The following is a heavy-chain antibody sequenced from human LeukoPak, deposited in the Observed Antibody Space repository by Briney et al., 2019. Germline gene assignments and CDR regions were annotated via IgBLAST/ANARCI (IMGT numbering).Heavy chain of an antibody. D-gene: IGHD6-6*01. CDR1: GGSISSYY. J-gene: IGHJ5*02. CDR3: ARHRQLVHWFDP. V-gene: IGHV4-59*08. Sequence: SETLSLTCTVSGGSISSYYWSWIRQPPGKGLEWIGCVYYTGSTNYNSSLKSRVTISVDTSKNQFSLMLSSVTAADTAVYYCARHRQLVHWFDPWGQGTLVSVSS. CDR2: VYYTGST.